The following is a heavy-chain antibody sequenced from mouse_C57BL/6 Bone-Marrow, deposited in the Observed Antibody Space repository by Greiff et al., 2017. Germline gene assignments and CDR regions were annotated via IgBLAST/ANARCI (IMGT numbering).Heavy chain of an antibody. CDR2: IYPSDSET. Sequence: QVQLQQPGAELVRPGSSVKLSCKASGYTFTSYWLDWVKQMPGQGLEWIGNIYPSDSETHYNQKFKDKATLTVDKSSSTAYMQLSSLTSEDSAVYYCARNCWYFDVWGTGTTVTVSS. CDR1: GYTFTSYW. V-gene: IGHV1-61*01. D-gene: IGHD4-1*01. J-gene: IGHJ1*03. CDR3: ARNCWYFDV.